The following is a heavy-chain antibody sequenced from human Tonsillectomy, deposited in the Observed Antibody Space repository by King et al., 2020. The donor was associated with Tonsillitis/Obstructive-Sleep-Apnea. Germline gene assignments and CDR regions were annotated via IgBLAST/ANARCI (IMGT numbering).Heavy chain of an antibody. CDR1: GGSISSYY. D-gene: IGHD2-21*01. CDR2: IYYSGGT. Sequence: QLQESGPGLVKPSETLSLTCTVSGGSISSYYWSWIRQPPGKGLECIGYIYYSGGTNYNPSLKSRVTISVDTSKNQFSLKLTSATAADTAVYYCAREGAVMNAFDIWCQGTMVTVSS. J-gene: IGHJ3*02. V-gene: IGHV4-59*01. CDR3: AREGAVMNAFDI.